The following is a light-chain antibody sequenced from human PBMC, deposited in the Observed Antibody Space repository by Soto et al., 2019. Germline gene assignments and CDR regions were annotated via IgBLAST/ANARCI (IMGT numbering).Light chain of an antibody. CDR3: CSYAGNLAV. Sequence: SALTQPASVSGSPGQAIIISCNGCRRDVGKYHLVSWYQQQPGKAPQRTMSDATKRPSGVPDRFSGSKSGNTASLTISGLKAEDEADYYCCSYAGNLAVFAGGTKVNVL. J-gene: IGLJ2*01. V-gene: IGLV2-23*01. CDR2: DAT. CDR1: RRDVGKYHL.